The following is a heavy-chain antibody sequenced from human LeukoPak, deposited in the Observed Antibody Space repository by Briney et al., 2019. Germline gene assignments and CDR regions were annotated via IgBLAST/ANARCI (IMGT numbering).Heavy chain of an antibody. Sequence: GASVRVSCKASGYTFTSYAMNWVRQAPGQGLEWMGWINTNTGNPTYAQGFTGRFVFSLDTSVSTAYLQISSLKAEDTAVYYCARDNYYGSGSYYNAGDYWGQGTLVTVSS. J-gene: IGHJ4*02. D-gene: IGHD3-10*01. V-gene: IGHV7-4-1*02. CDR2: INTNTGNP. CDR3: ARDNYYGSGSYYNAGDY. CDR1: GYTFTSYA.